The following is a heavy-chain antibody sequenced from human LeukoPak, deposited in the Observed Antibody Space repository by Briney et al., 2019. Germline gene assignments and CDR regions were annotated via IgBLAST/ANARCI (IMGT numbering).Heavy chain of an antibody. Sequence: PGGSLRLSCVVSGFTFTTYGMHWVRQAPGKGLEWVAFIRSDGNNKYYADSVKGRFTISRDNSKNTLFLQMSSLRPEDTAVYYCAKDRDLASWGQGTLVTVSS. CDR3: AKDRDLAS. CDR1: GFTFTTYG. CDR2: IRSDGNNK. J-gene: IGHJ5*02. V-gene: IGHV3-30*02.